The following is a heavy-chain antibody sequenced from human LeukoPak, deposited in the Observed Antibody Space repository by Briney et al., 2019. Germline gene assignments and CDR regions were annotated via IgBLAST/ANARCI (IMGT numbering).Heavy chain of an antibody. D-gene: IGHD2-21*02. J-gene: IGHJ6*02. V-gene: IGHV3-30-3*01. Sequence: GGSLRLSCAASGFTFSSYAMHWVRQAPGKGLEWVAVISYDGSNKYYADSVKGRFTISRDNSKNTLYLQMNSLRAEDTAVYYCARDQAYCGGDCYSANYYYGMDVWGQGTTVTVSS. CDR3: ARDQAYCGGDCYSANYYYGMDV. CDR1: GFTFSSYA. CDR2: ISYDGSNK.